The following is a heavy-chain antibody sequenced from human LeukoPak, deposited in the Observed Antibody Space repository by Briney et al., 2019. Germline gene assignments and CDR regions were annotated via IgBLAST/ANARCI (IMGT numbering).Heavy chain of an antibody. D-gene: IGHD3-22*01. Sequence: SVKVSCKASGGTFSSYAISSVRQAPGQGLEWMGRIIPIFGTANYAQKFQGRVTITTDESTSTAYMELSSLRSEDTAVYYCARALYYYDSSGYYIDAFDIWGQGTMVTVSS. CDR2: IIPIFGTA. V-gene: IGHV1-69*05. J-gene: IGHJ3*02. CDR3: ARALYYYDSSGYYIDAFDI. CDR1: GGTFSSYA.